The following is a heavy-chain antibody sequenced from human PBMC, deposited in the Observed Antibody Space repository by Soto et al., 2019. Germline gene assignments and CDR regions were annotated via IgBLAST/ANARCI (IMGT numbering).Heavy chain of an antibody. CDR1: KFPFKTYG. D-gene: IGHD2-21*01. J-gene: IGHJ6*02. CDR3: AKHRSSGDPGDHSPVHYYYGLDV. V-gene: IGHV3-30*18. CDR2: LSFDEGKK. Sequence: GGSLRLSCTASKFPFKTYGMHWVRQAPGKGLEWVAALSFDEGKKDYADSVKGRFTISRDNSKNTLYLQMNSLRVEDTAVYYCAKHRSSGDPGDHSPVHYYYGLDVWGQGTTVSVSS.